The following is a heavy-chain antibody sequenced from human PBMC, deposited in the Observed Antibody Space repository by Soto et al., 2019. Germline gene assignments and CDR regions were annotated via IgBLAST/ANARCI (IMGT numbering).Heavy chain of an antibody. J-gene: IGHJ2*01. Sequence: QVQLVQSGAEVKKPGASVKVSCKASGYTFTSYATHWVRQAPGQRLEWMGWINAGNGNTKYSQKFQGRVTITRDTSASTAYMELSSLRSEDTAVYYCARGVAGIGGWYFDLWGRGTLVTVSS. D-gene: IGHD6-19*01. V-gene: IGHV1-3*01. CDR3: ARGVAGIGGWYFDL. CDR2: INAGNGNT. CDR1: GYTFTSYA.